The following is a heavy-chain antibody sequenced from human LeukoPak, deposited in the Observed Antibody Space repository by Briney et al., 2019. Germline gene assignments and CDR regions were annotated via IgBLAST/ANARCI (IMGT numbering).Heavy chain of an antibody. CDR1: GFTFNSYW. Sequence: GGSLRLSCAASGFTFNSYWMNWVRQAPGKGLEWVSSISSSSSYIYYADSVKGRFTISRDNAKNSLYLQMNSLRAEDTAVYYCARSSILEWLPYYYYYMDVWGKGTTVTVSS. D-gene: IGHD3-3*01. V-gene: IGHV3-21*01. J-gene: IGHJ6*03. CDR3: ARSSILEWLPYYYYYMDV. CDR2: ISSSSSYI.